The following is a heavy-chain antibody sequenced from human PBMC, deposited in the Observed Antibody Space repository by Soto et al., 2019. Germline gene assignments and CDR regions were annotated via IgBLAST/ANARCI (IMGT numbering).Heavy chain of an antibody. V-gene: IGHV4-31*03. CDR2: SYYSGST. D-gene: IGHD3-10*01. Sequence: QVHLQESGPGLVKPSETLSLTCTVSGGSISSAGYNWIWLRQHPGKGLEWIGYSYYSGSTYYNPTLKRRVTMTIDTSKKPASMKLSSVTPADTAVYYCARYGPRTYYPTTFDYWGQGTLVTVSS. CDR1: GGSISSAGYN. J-gene: IGHJ4*02. CDR3: ARYGPRTYYPTTFDY.